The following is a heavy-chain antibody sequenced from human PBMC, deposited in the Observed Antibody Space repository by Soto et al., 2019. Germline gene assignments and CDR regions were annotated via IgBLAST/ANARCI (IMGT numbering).Heavy chain of an antibody. V-gene: IGHV4-61*01. CDR1: GGSVSSGSYY. CDR3: AREKLPYYYDSSGYFDY. CDR2: IYYSGST. J-gene: IGHJ4*02. Sequence: PSETLSLTCTVSGGSVSSGSYYWSWIRQPPGKGLEWIGYIYYSGSTNYNPSLESRVTISVDTSKNQFSLKLSSVTAADTAVYYCAREKLPYYYDSSGYFDYWGQGTLVTVSS. D-gene: IGHD3-22*01.